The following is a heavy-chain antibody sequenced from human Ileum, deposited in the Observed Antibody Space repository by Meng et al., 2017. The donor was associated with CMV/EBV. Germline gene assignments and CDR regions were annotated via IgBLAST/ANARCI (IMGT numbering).Heavy chain of an antibody. CDR3: ARTTYYYDSSGYYFDC. V-gene: IGHV3-74*01. Sequence: GGSLRLSCAASAFTFSSYWMHWVRQAPGKGLVWVSRINGDGSSISYADSVKGRFTISRDNAKNTLYLQMDSLRAEDTAVYYCARTTYYYDSSGYYFDCWGQGTLVTVSS. CDR1: AFTFSSYW. J-gene: IGHJ4*02. D-gene: IGHD3-22*01. CDR2: INGDGSSI.